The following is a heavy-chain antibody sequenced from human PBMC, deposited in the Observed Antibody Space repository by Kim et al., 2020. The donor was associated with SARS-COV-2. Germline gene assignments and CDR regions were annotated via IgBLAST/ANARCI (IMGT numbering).Heavy chain of an antibody. J-gene: IGHJ6*02. CDR2: IRGNGRNT. V-gene: IGHV3-23*01. Sequence: GGSLRLSCAASGFAFSTYAMSWVRQAPGRGLEWVSTIRGNGRNTYYVDSVKGRFTISRDNSKTTRYLQMNSLRAEDTAMYYCAKDGYSGYDYYYSGMDVWGQGTTVTVSS. CDR1: GFAFSTYA. CDR3: AKDGYSGYDYYYSGMDV. D-gene: IGHD5-12*01.